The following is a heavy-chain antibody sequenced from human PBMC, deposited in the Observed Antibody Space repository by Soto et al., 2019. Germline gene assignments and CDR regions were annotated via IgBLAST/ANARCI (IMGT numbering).Heavy chain of an antibody. V-gene: IGHV3-48*02. Sequence: GRPLILSCTASGGNISSNSMNWVSKAPGKGLEWISYISSSSSTIYADSVKGRFTISRDNAKNSLYLQMNSLRDEDTAVYYCARVIWSGHLTSDLWGQGTLVTVSS. J-gene: IGHJ5*02. CDR3: ARVIWSGHLTSDL. CDR1: GGNISSNS. CDR2: ISSSSST. D-gene: IGHD3-3*01.